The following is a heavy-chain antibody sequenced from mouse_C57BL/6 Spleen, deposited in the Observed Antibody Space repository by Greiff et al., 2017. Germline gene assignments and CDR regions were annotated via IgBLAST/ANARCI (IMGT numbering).Heavy chain of an antibody. CDR3: ARWGCITTVVDSAWLAY. V-gene: IGHV1-76*01. Sequence: QVQLKESGAELVRPGASVRLSCKVSGYTFTASYINWVKLRPGLGLEWISRIDPGCGNTNYNEKFKGKATLTAEKSSSTAYMQLSSLTSADSAVYFCARWGCITTVVDSAWLAYWGQGTLVTVSA. D-gene: IGHD1-1*01. CDR2: IDPGCGNT. CDR1: GYTFTASY. J-gene: IGHJ3*01.